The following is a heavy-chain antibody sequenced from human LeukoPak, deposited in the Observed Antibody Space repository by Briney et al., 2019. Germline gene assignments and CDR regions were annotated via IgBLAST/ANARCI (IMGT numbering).Heavy chain of an antibody. D-gene: IGHD5-18*01. CDR2: INPSGGTT. CDR3: ARALGYDF. V-gene: IGHV1-46*01. CDR1: GYTFTSYY. Sequence: ASVKVSCKASGYTFTSYYMHWVRRAPGQGLERMGIINPSGGTTTYAQKFQGRVTMTRDTSTSTIYMELSSLRSEDTAVYYCARALGYDFWGQGTLVTVSS. J-gene: IGHJ4*02.